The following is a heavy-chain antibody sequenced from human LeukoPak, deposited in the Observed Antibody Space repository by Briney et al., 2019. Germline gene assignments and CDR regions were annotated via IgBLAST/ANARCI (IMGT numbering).Heavy chain of an antibody. V-gene: IGHV3-7*01. Sequence: PGGSLRLSCAASGFIFNKYWMTWVRQAPGEAPVWVANIKQNGGEIHYLDSVKGRFTISRDNAKNSLYLQMSSLTDEDTAVYYCARDRYGDYDFDYWGQGALVTVSS. CDR1: GFIFNKYW. CDR3: ARDRYGDYDFDY. J-gene: IGHJ4*02. D-gene: IGHD4-17*01. CDR2: IKQNGGEI.